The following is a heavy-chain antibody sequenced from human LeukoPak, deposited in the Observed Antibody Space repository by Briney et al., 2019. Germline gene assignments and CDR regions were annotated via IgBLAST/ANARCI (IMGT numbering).Heavy chain of an antibody. CDR1: GFTFSNYA. D-gene: IGHD6-6*01. CDR2: ISGSGGST. CDR3: ARDEYSSSLDY. J-gene: IGHJ4*02. V-gene: IGHV3-23*01. Sequence: PGGSLRLSCAASGFTFSNYAMTWVRQAPGKGLEWVSAISGSGGSTYYADSVKGRFTISRDSSKNALYLQMNTLRAEDTAVYYCARDEYSSSLDYWGQGTLVTVSS.